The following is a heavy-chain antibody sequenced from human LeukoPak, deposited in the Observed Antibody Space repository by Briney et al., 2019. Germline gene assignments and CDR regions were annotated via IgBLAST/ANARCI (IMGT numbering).Heavy chain of an antibody. CDR3: ASNVGGSSSWRDYMDV. CDR2: IYHSGST. Sequence: GSLRLSCAASGFTFSTYGMSWVRQAPGKGLEWIGEIYHSGSTNYNPSLKSRVTISVDTSKNQFSLKLSSMTAADTAVYYCASNVGGSSSWRDYMDVWGKGTTVTVSS. D-gene: IGHD6-13*01. J-gene: IGHJ6*03. V-gene: IGHV4-4*02. CDR1: GFTFSTYGM.